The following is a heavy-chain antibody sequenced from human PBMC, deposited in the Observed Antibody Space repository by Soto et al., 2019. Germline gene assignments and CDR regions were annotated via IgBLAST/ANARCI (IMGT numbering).Heavy chain of an antibody. CDR2: ISRSGNI. J-gene: IGHJ4*02. CDR3: ARGNDYVYLYAC. V-gene: IGHV4-30-4*01. CDR1: GGSLTTGDYY. Sequence: QVQLQESGPGLAKPSQTLSLICTVSGGSLTTGDYYWSWIRQSPGEGLEWIGYISRSGNIFYNPSLKSRITISLDTYKNQFSLKLNAVTSGDTAVYYCARGNDYVYLYACWGQGTLVPVSS. D-gene: IGHD4-17*01.